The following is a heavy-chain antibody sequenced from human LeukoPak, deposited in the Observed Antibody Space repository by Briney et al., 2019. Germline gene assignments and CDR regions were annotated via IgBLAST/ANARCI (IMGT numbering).Heavy chain of an antibody. J-gene: IGHJ5*02. CDR3: ARAKVTRIAAAPFDP. CDR1: GGSISSGSYY. CDR2: IYTSGST. V-gene: IGHV4-61*02. D-gene: IGHD6-13*01. Sequence: PSETLSLTCTVSGGSISSGSYYWSWIRQPAGKGLEWIGRIYTSGSTNYNPSLKSRVTISVDTSKNQFSLKLSSVTAADTAVYYCARAKVTRIAAAPFDPWGQGTLVTVYS.